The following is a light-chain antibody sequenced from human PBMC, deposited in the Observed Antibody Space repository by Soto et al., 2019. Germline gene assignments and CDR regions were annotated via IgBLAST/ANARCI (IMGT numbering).Light chain of an antibody. Sequence: EIVLTQSPDTLSVSPGERATLSCRASQSISRTLAWYQQKSGQPPRLLIYDASTRATGFPARFSGSGSGTEFSLTSSSVQSEDFAVYYCQQCNNWPLTFGGGTTVEIK. CDR3: QQCNNWPLT. CDR1: QSISRT. CDR2: DAS. V-gene: IGKV3D-15*01. J-gene: IGKJ4*01.